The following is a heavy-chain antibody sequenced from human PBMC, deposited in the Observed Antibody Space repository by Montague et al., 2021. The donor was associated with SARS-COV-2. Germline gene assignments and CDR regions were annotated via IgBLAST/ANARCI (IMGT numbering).Heavy chain of an antibody. Sequence: SLRLSCAASGFNLSSYWMHWVRQAPGKGLVWVSRINSNGSNTNYADSVKGRFTISRDNAKNTLYLQMISLRAEDTAVYYCARYYVSGNYGFDLWGQGTMVTVSS. CDR2: INSNGSNT. CDR3: ARYYVSGNYGFDL. CDR1: GFNLSSYW. J-gene: IGHJ3*01. D-gene: IGHD3-10*01. V-gene: IGHV3-74*01.